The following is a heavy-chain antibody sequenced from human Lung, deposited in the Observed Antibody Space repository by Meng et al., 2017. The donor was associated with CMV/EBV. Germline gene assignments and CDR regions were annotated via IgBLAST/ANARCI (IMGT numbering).Heavy chain of an antibody. CDR1: GYTVTGYY. J-gene: IGHJ4*02. CDR3: ARIASSGSYYPFDY. CDR2: INPNSGGT. V-gene: IGHV1-2*02. D-gene: IGHD1-26*01. Sequence: SGYTVTGYYLHWVRQAPGQGLEWTGWINPNSGGTNYAQKFQGRVTMTRDTSISTAYMELSRLRSDDTAVYYCARIASSGSYYPFDYWGQGTLVTVSS.